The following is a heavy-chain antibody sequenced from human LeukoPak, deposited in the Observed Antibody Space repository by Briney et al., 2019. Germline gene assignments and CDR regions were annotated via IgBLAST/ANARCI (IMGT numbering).Heavy chain of an antibody. V-gene: IGHV4-34*01. Sequence: SETLSLTCAVYGGSFSGYYWSWIRQPPGKGQEWIGEINHSGSTNYNPSLKSRVTISVDTSKNQFSLKLSSVTAADTAVYYCAIEVWVGATVWGQGTLVTVSS. CDR3: AIEVWVGATV. CDR1: GGSFSGYY. CDR2: INHSGST. D-gene: IGHD1-26*01. J-gene: IGHJ4*02.